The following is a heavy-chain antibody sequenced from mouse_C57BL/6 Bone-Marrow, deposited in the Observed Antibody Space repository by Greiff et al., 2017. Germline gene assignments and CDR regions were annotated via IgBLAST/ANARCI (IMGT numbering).Heavy chain of an antibody. D-gene: IGHD2-4*01. CDR2: IYPGDGDT. Sequence: QVTLKVSGPELVKPGASVKISCKASGYAFSSSWMNWVKQRPGKGLEWIGRIYPGDGDTNYSGKFKGKATLTADKSSSTAYMQLSSLTSEASAVSFCAYDYGGGAWFAYWGQGTLVTVSA. J-gene: IGHJ3*01. V-gene: IGHV1-82*01. CDR1: GYAFSSSW. CDR3: AYDYGGGAWFAY.